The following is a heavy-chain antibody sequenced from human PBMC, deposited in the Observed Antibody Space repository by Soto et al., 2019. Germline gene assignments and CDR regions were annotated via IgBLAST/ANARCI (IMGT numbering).Heavy chain of an antibody. CDR3: AKARHSNTWYNFDH. J-gene: IGHJ4*02. CDR1: GITFGSYA. V-gene: IGHV3-23*01. D-gene: IGHD1-20*01. Sequence: EVQLLESGGDLVQPRGSLRLSCVGSGITFGSYAMSWVRQAPGRGLEWVAGISGSGGGNLYYAESVKGRFTISRDNSKSTLYLQMDGLRAEDTAVYYCAKARHSNTWYNFDHWGQGTPVTVSS. CDR2: ISGSGGGNL.